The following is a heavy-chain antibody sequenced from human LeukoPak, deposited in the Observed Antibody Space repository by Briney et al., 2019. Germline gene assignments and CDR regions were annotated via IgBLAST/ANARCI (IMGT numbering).Heavy chain of an antibody. V-gene: IGHV3-66*02. Sequence: GGSLRLSCAASGFTVSSNYMSWDRQAPGKGLEWVSVICSGGSTYYADSVKGRFTICRYNSKNTLYLQMNSLRAEDTAVYYCAGGYSYGSFDYWGQGTLVTVSS. CDR3: AGGYSYGSFDY. CDR1: GFTVSSNY. D-gene: IGHD5-18*01. J-gene: IGHJ4*02. CDR2: ICSGGST.